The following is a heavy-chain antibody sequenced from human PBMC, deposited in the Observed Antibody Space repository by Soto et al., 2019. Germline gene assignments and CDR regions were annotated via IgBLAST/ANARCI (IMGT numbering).Heavy chain of an antibody. Sequence: ASVKVSCKASGYTSGYTFTGYYMHWVRQAPGQGLEWMGWINPNSGGTNYAQKFQGRVTMTRDTSISTAYMELSRLRSDDTAVYYCARGSGGYDYLYYYYGMDVWGQGTTVTVSS. J-gene: IGHJ6*01. D-gene: IGHD5-12*01. V-gene: IGHV1-2*02. CDR1: GYTSGYTFTGYY. CDR3: ARGSGGYDYLYYYYGMDV. CDR2: INPNSGGT.